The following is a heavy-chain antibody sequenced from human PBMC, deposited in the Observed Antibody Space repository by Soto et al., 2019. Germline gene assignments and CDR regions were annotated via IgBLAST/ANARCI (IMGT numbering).Heavy chain of an antibody. D-gene: IGHD6-6*01. CDR3: ARGSGSSSSWGRWFDP. Sequence: GSLRLSCAASGFTFSSYEMNWVRQAPGKGLEWVSYISSSGSTIYYADSVKGRFTISRDNAKNSLYLQMNSLRAEDTAVYYCARGSGSSSSWGRWFDPWGQGTLVTVSS. CDR1: GFTFSSYE. CDR2: ISSSGSTI. J-gene: IGHJ5*02. V-gene: IGHV3-48*03.